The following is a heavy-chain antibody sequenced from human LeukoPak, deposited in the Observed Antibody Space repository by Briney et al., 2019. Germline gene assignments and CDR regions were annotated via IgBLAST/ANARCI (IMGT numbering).Heavy chain of an antibody. J-gene: IGHJ5*02. V-gene: IGHV1-3*01. D-gene: IGHD3-10*01. CDR2: INAGNGNT. CDR1: GYTFTSYA. CDR3: ARTGSGSYYNNNWFDP. Sequence: ASVKVSCKASGYTFTSYAMHWVRQAPGQRLEWMGWINAGNGNTKYSQKFQGRVTITRDTSASTAYMELSSLRSEDTAVYYCARTGSGSYYNNNWFDPWGQGTLVTVSP.